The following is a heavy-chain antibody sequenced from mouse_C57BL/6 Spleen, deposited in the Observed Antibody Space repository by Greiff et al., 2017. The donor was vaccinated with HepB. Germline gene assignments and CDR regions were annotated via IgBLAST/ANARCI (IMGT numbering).Heavy chain of an antibody. CDR3: ARIFITTVVATYDYWYFDV. V-gene: IGHV3-6*01. Sequence: EVKLQESGPGLVKPSQSLSLTCSVTGYSITSGYYWNWIRQFPGNKLEWMGYISYDGSNNYNPSLKNRISITRDTSKNQFFLKLNSVTTEDTATYYCARIFITTVVATYDYWYFDVWGTGTTVTVSS. CDR1: GYSITSGYY. CDR2: ISYDGSN. D-gene: IGHD1-1*01. J-gene: IGHJ1*03.